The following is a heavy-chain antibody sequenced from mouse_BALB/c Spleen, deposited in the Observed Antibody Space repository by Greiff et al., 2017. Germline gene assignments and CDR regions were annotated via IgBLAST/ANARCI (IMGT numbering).Heavy chain of an antibody. D-gene: IGHD1-1*01. CDR1: GFNIKDTY. CDR2: IDPANGNT. V-gene: IGHV14-3*02. J-gene: IGHJ2*01. CDR3: ARDVITTVFDY. Sequence: VQLQQSGAELVKPGASVKLSCTAPGFNIKDTYMHWVKQRPEQGLEWIGRIDPANGNTKYDPKFQGKATITADTSSNTAYLQLSSLTSEDTAVYYCARDVITTVFDYWGQGTTLTVSS.